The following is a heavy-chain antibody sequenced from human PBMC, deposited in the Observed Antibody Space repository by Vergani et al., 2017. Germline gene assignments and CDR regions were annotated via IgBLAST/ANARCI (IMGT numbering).Heavy chain of an antibody. CDR3: ARDPGLYDSRGYYYRTYYYGMDV. Sequence: EVQLVESGGGVVRPGGSLRLSCAASGFTFDDYGMSWVRQAPGKGLEWVSCINWNGGSTGYADSVKGRFTISRDNAKNSLYLQMNSLRSEDTDLYHCARDPGLYDSRGYYYRTYYYGMDVWGQGTTVTVSS. CDR2: INWNGGST. D-gene: IGHD3-22*01. CDR1: GFTFDDYG. V-gene: IGHV3-20*01. J-gene: IGHJ6*02.